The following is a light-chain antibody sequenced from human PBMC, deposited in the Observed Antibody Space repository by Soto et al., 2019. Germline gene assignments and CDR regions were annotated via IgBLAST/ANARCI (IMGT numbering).Light chain of an antibody. CDR2: RND. CDR1: SSTIGSSY. CDR3: AAWDDTLTGPRV. J-gene: IGLJ2*01. Sequence: QSVLTLPPSASGTPGQEVTISCSGSSSTIGSSYVFWYQQLPGTAPKLLIYRNDQRPSGVPDRFSGSKSGTSASLAISGLRSEDEADYYCAAWDDTLTGPRVFGGGTKLTVL. V-gene: IGLV1-47*01.